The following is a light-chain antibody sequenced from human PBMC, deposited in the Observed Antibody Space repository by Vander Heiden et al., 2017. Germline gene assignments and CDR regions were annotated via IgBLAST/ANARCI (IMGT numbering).Light chain of an antibody. V-gene: IGLV1-44*01. Sequence: QSVLTQPPSASGTPGQRVTISCSGSNSNIGSNTVNWYQHLPGTAPKLLIHSNNQRPSGVPDRFSGSKSGTSASLAISGLQSEDEADYYCAAWDDSLNGPVFGGGTKLTV. J-gene: IGLJ3*02. CDR3: AAWDDSLNGPV. CDR2: SNN. CDR1: NSNIGSNT.